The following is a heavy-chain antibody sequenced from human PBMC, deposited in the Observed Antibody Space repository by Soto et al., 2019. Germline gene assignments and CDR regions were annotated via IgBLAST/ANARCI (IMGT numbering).Heavy chain of an antibody. CDR2: IYYSGST. V-gene: IGHV4-59*01. D-gene: IGHD2-15*01. Sequence: PSETLSLTCTVSGGSIYSDYWSWIRQPPGRGLEWIGYIYYSGSTNYNPSLKSRVALSIDTSKNQFSLKLNSVTAADTAVYYCARDVTYCSGGSCHLWFDPWGQGIQVTVSS. CDR3: ARDVTYCSGGSCHLWFDP. J-gene: IGHJ5*02. CDR1: GGSIYSDY.